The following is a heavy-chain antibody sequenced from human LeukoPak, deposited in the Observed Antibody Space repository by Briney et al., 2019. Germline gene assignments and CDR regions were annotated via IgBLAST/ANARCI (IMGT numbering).Heavy chain of an antibody. D-gene: IGHD3-3*01. CDR2: INSDGSST. J-gene: IGHJ5*02. V-gene: IGHV3-74*01. CDR3: ARELKYYDFWSGSWFDP. Sequence: PGGSLRLSCAASGFTFSSYWMHWVRQAPGKGLVWVSRINSDGSSTSYADSVKGRFTISRDNAKNTLYLQMNSLRAEDTAVYYCARELKYYDFWSGSWFDPWGQGTLVTVSS. CDR1: GFTFSSYW.